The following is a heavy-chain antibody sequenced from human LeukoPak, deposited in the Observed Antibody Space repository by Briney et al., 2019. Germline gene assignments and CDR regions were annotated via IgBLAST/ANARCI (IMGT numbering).Heavy chain of an antibody. CDR2: INPDGTRT. V-gene: IGHV3-74*01. CDR1: GFTFSSYW. Sequence: PGGSLRLSCAASGFTFSSYWMHWVRQAPGKGLVWVSRINPDGTRTTYADSVKGRFTISRDNAKNTLYLQMDSLRVEDTAVYYCASAGYTSSSGRAFDIWGQGTMVTVSS. CDR3: ASAGYTSSSGRAFDI. D-gene: IGHD6-13*01. J-gene: IGHJ3*02.